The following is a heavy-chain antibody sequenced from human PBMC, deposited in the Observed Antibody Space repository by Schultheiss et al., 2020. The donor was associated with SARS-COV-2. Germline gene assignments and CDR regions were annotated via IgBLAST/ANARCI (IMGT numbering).Heavy chain of an antibody. J-gene: IGHJ3*02. V-gene: IGHV1-2*02. CDR2: INPNSGGT. D-gene: IGHD1/OR15-1a*01. CDR3: ARDLNWNIDAFDI. CDR1: GYTFTGYY. Sequence: ASVKVSCKASGYTFTGYYMHWVRQAPGQGLEWMGWINPNSGGTNYAQKFQGRVTMTRDTSASTAYMELSSLRSEDTAVYYCARDLNWNIDAFDIWGQGTMVTVSS.